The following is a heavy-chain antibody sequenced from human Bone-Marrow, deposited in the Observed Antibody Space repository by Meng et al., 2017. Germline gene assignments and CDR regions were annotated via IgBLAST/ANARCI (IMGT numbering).Heavy chain of an antibody. J-gene: IGHJ6*02. CDR2: ISSSSSYI. D-gene: IGHD3-10*01. Sequence: GESLKISCAASGFTFSSYSMNWVRQAPGKGLEWVSSISSSSSYIYYADSVKGRFTISRDNAKNSLYPQMNSLRAEDTAVYYCARDPSGLLWFGELLAYYYYYGMDVWGQGTTVTVSS. CDR1: GFTFSSYS. CDR3: ARDPSGLLWFGELLAYYYYYGMDV. V-gene: IGHV3-21*01.